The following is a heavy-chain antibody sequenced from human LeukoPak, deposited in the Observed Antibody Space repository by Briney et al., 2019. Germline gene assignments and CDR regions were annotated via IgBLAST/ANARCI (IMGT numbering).Heavy chain of an antibody. CDR3: AKDYLYCTNSVCLLYYFDY. CDR1: GFTFSSYA. CDR2: ISGSGGST. J-gene: IGHJ4*02. V-gene: IGHV3-23*01. Sequence: GGSLRLSCAASGFTFSSYAMSWVRQAPGKGLEWVSAISGSGGSTYYADSVKGRFTISRDNSKNTLYLQMNSLRAEDTAVYYCAKDYLYCTNSVCLLYYFDYWGQGTLVTVSS. D-gene: IGHD2-8*01.